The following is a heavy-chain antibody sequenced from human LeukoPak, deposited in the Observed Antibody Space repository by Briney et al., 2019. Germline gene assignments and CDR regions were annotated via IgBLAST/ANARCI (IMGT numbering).Heavy chain of an antibody. D-gene: IGHD3-16*01. J-gene: IGHJ3*02. V-gene: IGHV3-33*06. CDR2: IWYDGSNK. Sequence: GRSLRLSCAASGFTFSSYGMHWVRQALGKGLEWVAVIWYDGSNKYYADSVKGRFTISRDNSKNTLYLQMNSLRAEDTAVYYCAKAIKGGHAFDIWGQGTMVTVSS. CDR1: GFTFSSYG. CDR3: AKAIKGGHAFDI.